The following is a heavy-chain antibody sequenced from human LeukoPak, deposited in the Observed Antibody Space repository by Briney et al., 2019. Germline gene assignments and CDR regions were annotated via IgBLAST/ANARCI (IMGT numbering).Heavy chain of an antibody. V-gene: IGHV1-18*01. J-gene: IGHJ4*02. CDR1: GYTFTSYG. CDR3: ASGYYDSSGYYYSLNYFDY. CDR2: ISAYNGNT. Sequence: ASVKVSCKASGYTFTSYGISWVRQAPGQGLEWMGWISAYNGNTNYAQKLQGGVTMTTDTSTSTAYMELRSLRSDDTAVYYCASGYYDSSGYYYSLNYFDYWGQGTLVTVSS. D-gene: IGHD3-22*01.